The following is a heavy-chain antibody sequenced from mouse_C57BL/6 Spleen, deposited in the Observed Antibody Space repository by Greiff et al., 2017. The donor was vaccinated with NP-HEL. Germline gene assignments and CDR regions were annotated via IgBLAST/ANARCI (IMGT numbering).Heavy chain of an antibody. CDR3: AIYYDSYGYFDV. V-gene: IGHV1-74*01. CDR2: IHPSDSDT. J-gene: IGHJ1*03. CDR1: GYTFTSYW. Sequence: VQLQQPGAELVKPGASVKVSCKASGYTFTSYWMHWVKQRPGQGLEWIGRIHPSDSDTNYNQKFKGKATLTVDKSSSTAYMQLSSLTSEDSAVDFCAIYYDSYGYFDVWGTGTTVTVSS. D-gene: IGHD2-4*01.